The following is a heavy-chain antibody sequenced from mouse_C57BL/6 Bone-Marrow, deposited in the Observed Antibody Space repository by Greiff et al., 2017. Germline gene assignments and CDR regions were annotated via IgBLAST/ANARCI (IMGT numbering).Heavy chain of an antibody. J-gene: IGHJ4*01. Sequence: VQLQQPGAELVKPGASVKMSCKASGYTFTSYWITWVKQRPGQGLEWIGDIYPGSGSTNYNEKFKSKATLTVDTSSSTAYMQLRSLTSEDSAVYYCARERIYYGNFYAMDYWGQGTSVTVSS. V-gene: IGHV1-55*01. CDR3: ARERIYYGNFYAMDY. CDR1: GYTFTSYW. D-gene: IGHD2-1*01. CDR2: IYPGSGST.